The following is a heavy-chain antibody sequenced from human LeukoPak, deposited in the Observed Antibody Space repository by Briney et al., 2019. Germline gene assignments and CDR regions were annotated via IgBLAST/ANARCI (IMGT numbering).Heavy chain of an antibody. CDR2: ISGSGGST. J-gene: IGHJ4*02. CDR1: GFTFSSYA. D-gene: IGHD3-16*02. CDR3: AKALVRGPYYFDY. Sequence: GGSLRLSCAASGFTFSSYAMSWVRQAPGKGLEWVSAISGSGGSTYYADSVKGRFTISRDDSKNTLYLQMNSLRAEDTAVYYCAKALVRGPYYFDYWGQGTLVTVSS. V-gene: IGHV3-23*01.